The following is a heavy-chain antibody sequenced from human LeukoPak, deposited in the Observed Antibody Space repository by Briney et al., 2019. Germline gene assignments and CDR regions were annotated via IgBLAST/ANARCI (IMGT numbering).Heavy chain of an antibody. V-gene: IGHV4-4*07. J-gene: IGHJ4*02. CDR3: ARDRYYYDSSGYSIFDY. Sequence: SETLSLTCTVSGGSISSYYWSWIRQPAGKGLEWIGRFHTSGSTNYNPSLKSRVTMSVDTSKNQFSLNLSSVTAADTAVYYCARDRYYYDSSGYSIFDYWGQGTLVTVSS. D-gene: IGHD3-22*01. CDR1: GGSISSYY. CDR2: FHTSGST.